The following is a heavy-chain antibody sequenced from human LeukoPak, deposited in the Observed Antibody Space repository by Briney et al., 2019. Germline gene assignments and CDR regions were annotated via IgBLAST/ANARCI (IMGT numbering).Heavy chain of an antibody. CDR1: GGSISSYY. J-gene: IGHJ4*02. CDR2: IYYSGST. Sequence: SETLSLTCTVSGGSISSYYWSWLRQSPGKGLEWFGDIYYSGSTNYNPSLKSRVTISVDTSKNQFSLKLSSVTAADTAVYYCARGYGYYFDYWGQGTLVTVSS. CDR3: ARGYGYYFDY. V-gene: IGHV4-59*01. D-gene: IGHD5-18*01.